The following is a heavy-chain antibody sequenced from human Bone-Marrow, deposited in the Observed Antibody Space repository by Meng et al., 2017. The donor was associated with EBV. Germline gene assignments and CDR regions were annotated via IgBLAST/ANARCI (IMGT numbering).Heavy chain of an antibody. CDR1: GFTFSSYW. D-gene: IGHD2-2*01. CDR2: INSDGSST. V-gene: IGHV3-74*01. Sequence: EVQLVESGGGLVQPGXXXXLSCAASGFTFSSYWMHWVRQAPGKGLVWVSRINSDGSSTSYADSVKGRFTISRDNAKNTLYLQMNSLRAEDTAVYYCARGRGYCSSTSCYPNFDYWGQGTLVTVSS. CDR3: ARGRGYCSSTSCYPNFDY. J-gene: IGHJ4*02.